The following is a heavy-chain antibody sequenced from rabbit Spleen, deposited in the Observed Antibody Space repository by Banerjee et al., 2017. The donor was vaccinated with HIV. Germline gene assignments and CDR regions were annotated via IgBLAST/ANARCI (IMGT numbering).Heavy chain of an antibody. CDR2: IYAGDGST. Sequence: QSLEESGGDLVKPGASLTLTCTASGLDFSRGYYMCWVRQAPGKGLEWIACIYAGDGSTRYATWAKGRFTISKTSSTTVTLQMTTPTAADTATYFCVRGGGGGGDGFDFWGQGTLVTVS. V-gene: IGHV1S40*01. D-gene: IGHD2-1*01. CDR1: GLDFSRGYY. CDR3: VRGGGGGGDGFDF. J-gene: IGHJ3*01.